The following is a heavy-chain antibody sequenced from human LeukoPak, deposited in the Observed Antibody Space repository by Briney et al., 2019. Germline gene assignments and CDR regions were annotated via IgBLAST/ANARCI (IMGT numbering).Heavy chain of an antibody. D-gene: IGHD3-3*01. V-gene: IGHV3-23*01. CDR1: EFKFSDYA. Sequence: GGSLRLSCAASEFKFSDYAMNWVRQAPGKGLEWVSGMSGTGGTSYYADSAKGRFTISRDNSKSTLDLQMNSLRAEDTAVYYCAKLVPRSLESIYGMDVWGQGTTVTVSS. CDR3: AKLVPRSLESIYGMDV. J-gene: IGHJ6*02. CDR2: MSGTGGTS.